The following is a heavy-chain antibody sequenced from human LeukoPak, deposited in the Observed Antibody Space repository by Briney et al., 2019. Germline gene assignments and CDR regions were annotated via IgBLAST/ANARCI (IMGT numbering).Heavy chain of an antibody. CDR1: GYTFTGYY. CDR3: ARDLKRSRARWENLGFDP. V-gene: IGHV1-2*02. D-gene: IGHD1-26*01. Sequence: ASVNVSCKASGYTFTGYYMHWVRQAPGQGLEWMGWINPNSGGTNYAQKLQGRVTMTTDTSTSTVYMELRSLRSDDTAVYYCARDLKRSRARWENLGFDPWGQGSLVTVSS. J-gene: IGHJ5*02. CDR2: INPNSGGT.